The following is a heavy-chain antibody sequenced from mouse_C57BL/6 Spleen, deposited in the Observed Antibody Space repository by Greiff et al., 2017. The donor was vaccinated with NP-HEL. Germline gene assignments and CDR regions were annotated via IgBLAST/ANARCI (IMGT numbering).Heavy chain of an antibody. Sequence: QVQLQQSGPELVKPGASVKISCKASGYSFTSYYIHWVKQRPGQGLEWIGWIYPGSGNTKYNEKFKGKATLTADTSSSTAYMQLSSLTSEDSAVYYCARSNYGSSYAYWGQGTLVTVSA. J-gene: IGHJ3*01. CDR3: ARSNYGSSYAY. V-gene: IGHV1-66*01. D-gene: IGHD1-1*01. CDR1: GYSFTSYY. CDR2: IYPGSGNT.